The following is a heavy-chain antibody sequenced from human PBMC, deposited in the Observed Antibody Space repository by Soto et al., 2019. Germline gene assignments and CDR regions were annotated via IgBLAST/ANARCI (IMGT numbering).Heavy chain of an antibody. V-gene: IGHV4-39*07. CDR1: GGSISSSSYY. D-gene: IGHD3-22*01. J-gene: IGHJ4*02. CDR2: IFHSGNT. CDR3: ARATFIRKGYYDATDYYYFDY. Sequence: PSETLSLTCNVSGGSISSSSYYWGWIRQPPGKGLEWIGHIFHSGNTYYNPSLKSRVTISVDRSKNEFSLRLSSVTAADTAVYYCARATFIRKGYYDATDYYYFDYWGQGTLVTVSS.